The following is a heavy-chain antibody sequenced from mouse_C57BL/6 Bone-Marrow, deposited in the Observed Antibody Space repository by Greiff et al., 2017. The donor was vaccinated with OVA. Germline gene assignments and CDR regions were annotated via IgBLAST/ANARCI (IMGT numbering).Heavy chain of an antibody. CDR2: IYPGSGNT. D-gene: IGHD1-1*01. CDR3: ARDLITTVVAHYYAMDY. V-gene: IGHV1-76*01. Sequence: QVQLKESGAELVRPGASVKLSCKASGYTFPDYYINWVKQRPGQGLEWIARIYPGSGNTYYNEKFKGKATLTAEKSSSTAYMQLSSLTSEDSAVYFCARDLITTVVAHYYAMDYWGQGTSVTVSS. J-gene: IGHJ4*01. CDR1: GYTFPDYY.